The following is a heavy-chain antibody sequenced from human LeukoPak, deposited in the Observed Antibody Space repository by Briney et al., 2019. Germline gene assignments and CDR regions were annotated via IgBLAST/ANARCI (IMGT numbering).Heavy chain of an antibody. D-gene: IGHD3-10*01. V-gene: IGHV3-33*01. J-gene: IGHJ4*02. CDR1: GFTFSSYG. CDR3: ARDARVRGVPDY. Sequence: GRSLRLSCAASGFTFSSYGMHWVRQAPGKGLEWVAVIWYDGSNKYYADSVKGRFTISRDNSKNTLYLQMNSLRAEDTAVYYCARDARVRGVPDYWGQGTLVTVSS. CDR2: IWYDGSNK.